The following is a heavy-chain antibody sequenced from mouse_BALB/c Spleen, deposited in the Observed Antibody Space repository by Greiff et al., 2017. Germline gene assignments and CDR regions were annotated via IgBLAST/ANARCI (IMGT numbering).Heavy chain of an antibody. V-gene: IGHV5-6-5*01. Sequence: EVKLVESGGGLVKPGGSLKLSCAASGFTFSSYAMSWVRQTPEKRLEWVASISSGGSTYYPDSVKGRFTISRDNARNILYLQMSSLRSEDTAMYYCARGGDYDGYPRFAYWGQGTLVTVSA. D-gene: IGHD2-3*01. J-gene: IGHJ3*01. CDR1: GFTFSSYA. CDR2: ISSGGST. CDR3: ARGGDYDGYPRFAY.